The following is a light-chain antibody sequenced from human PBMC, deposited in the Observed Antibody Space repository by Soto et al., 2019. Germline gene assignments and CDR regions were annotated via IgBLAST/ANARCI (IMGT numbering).Light chain of an antibody. CDR3: GTWDSSLSAVV. Sequence: QSVLTQPPSVSAASGQKVTISCSGSSSNIGNNYVSWYQHLPGTAPKLLIYDNDKRPSGIPDRFSGSKSGTSATLAITGLQTGDEADYYCGTWDSSLSAVVFGGGTKLTVL. V-gene: IGLV1-51*01. J-gene: IGLJ2*01. CDR2: DND. CDR1: SSNIGNNY.